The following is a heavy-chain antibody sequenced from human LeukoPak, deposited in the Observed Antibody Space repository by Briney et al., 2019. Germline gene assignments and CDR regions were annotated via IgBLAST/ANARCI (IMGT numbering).Heavy chain of an antibody. Sequence: GGSLRLSCAASGFTFSDSYMSWIRQAPGKGLEWVSYISRSSSYTKYADSVKGRFTISRDNSKNTLYLQVNSLRAEDTAVYYCARAGNGYYCDYWGQGTLVTVSS. J-gene: IGHJ4*02. CDR3: ARAGNGYYCDY. CDR1: GFTFSDSY. V-gene: IGHV3-11*03. CDR2: ISRSSSYT. D-gene: IGHD3-3*01.